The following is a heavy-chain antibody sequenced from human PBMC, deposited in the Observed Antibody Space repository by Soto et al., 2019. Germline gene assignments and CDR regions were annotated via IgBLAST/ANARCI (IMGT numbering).Heavy chain of an antibody. CDR3: ARLYCSSTSCSTGYYYYGMDV. CDR1: GGSISSYY. V-gene: IGHV4-59*01. CDR2: IYYSGST. J-gene: IGHJ6*02. D-gene: IGHD2-2*02. Sequence: SETLSLTCTVSGGSISSYYWSWIRQPPGKGLEWIGYIYYSGSTNYNPSLKSRVTISVDTSKNQFSLKLSSVTAADTAVYYCARLYCSSTSCSTGYYYYGMDVWGQGTTVTVSS.